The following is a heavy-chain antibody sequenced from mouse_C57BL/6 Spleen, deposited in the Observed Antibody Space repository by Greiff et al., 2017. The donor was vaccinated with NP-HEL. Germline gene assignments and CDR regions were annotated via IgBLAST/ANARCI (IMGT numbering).Heavy chain of an antibody. Sequence: EVHLVESGEGLVKPGGSLKLSCAASGFTFSSYAMSWVRQTPEKRLEWVAYISSGGDYIYYADTVKGRFTISRDNARNTLYLQMSSLKSEDTAMYYCTRVEGDGSSYWYFDVWGTGTTVTVSS. CDR1: GFTFSSYA. CDR2: ISSGGDYI. D-gene: IGHD1-1*01. CDR3: TRVEGDGSSYWYFDV. V-gene: IGHV5-9-1*02. J-gene: IGHJ1*03.